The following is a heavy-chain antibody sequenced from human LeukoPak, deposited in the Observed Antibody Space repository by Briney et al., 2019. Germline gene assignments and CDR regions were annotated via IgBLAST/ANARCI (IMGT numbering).Heavy chain of an antibody. D-gene: IGHD5-18*01. J-gene: IGHJ4*02. CDR3: ARGSAAMIIWLDY. V-gene: IGHV4-59*01. CDR2: VYNSGST. CDR1: GGSISSYY. Sequence: KSSETLSLTCTVSGGSISSYYWSWIRQPPGKGLEWIGYVYNSGSTNYNPSLKSRVTISVDTSKNQFSLKLSSVTAADTAMYYCARGSAAMIIWLDYWGQGTLVTVSS.